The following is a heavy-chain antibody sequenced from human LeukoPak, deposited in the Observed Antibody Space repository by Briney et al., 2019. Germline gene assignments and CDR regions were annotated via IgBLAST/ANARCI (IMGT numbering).Heavy chain of an antibody. Sequence: GGSLRLSCAASGFTFINAWMAWVRQAPGKGLEWVGRIKAKPHGGPTDYAAPVKGRFTISRDDSKNTLYLQMNSLKTEDTAVYYCTTDGVGIEGATFDYWGQGILVTVSS. CDR1: GFTFINAW. CDR3: TTDGVGIEGATFDY. D-gene: IGHD1-26*01. V-gene: IGHV3-15*01. J-gene: IGHJ4*02. CDR2: IKAKPHGGPT.